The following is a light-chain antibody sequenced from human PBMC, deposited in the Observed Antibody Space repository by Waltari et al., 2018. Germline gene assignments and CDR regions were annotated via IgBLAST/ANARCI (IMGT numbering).Light chain of an antibody. Sequence: DIVMTQSPDSLAVSLGERATINCKSSQSVLYSSNNKNYLAWYQQKQGQPPKVLFYWASTRESGVPDRFSGSGSGTDFTLTISSLQAEDVAVYYCQQHYSSPFTFGPGTKVDIK. V-gene: IGKV4-1*01. CDR3: QQHYSSPFT. J-gene: IGKJ3*01. CDR1: QSVLYSSNNKNY. CDR2: WAS.